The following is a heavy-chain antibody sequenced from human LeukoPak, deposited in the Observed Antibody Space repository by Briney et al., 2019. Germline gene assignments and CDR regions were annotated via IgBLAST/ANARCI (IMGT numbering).Heavy chain of an antibody. CDR1: GYTFTSYY. J-gene: IGHJ6*02. V-gene: IGHV1-46*01. D-gene: IGHD2-15*01. Sequence: GASVKVSCKASGYTFTSYYMHWVRQAPGQGLEWMGIINPSGGSTSYAQKFQGRVTMTRDTSTSTVYMELSSLRSEDTAVYYCAREEKAGCSGGSCYRRASYYYYGMDVWGQGTTVTVSS. CDR2: INPSGGST. CDR3: AREEKAGCSGGSCYRRASYYYYGMDV.